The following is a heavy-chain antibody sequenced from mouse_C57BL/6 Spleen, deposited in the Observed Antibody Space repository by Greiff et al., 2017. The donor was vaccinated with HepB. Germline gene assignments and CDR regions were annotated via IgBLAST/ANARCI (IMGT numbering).Heavy chain of an antibody. D-gene: IGHD1-1*01. CDR2: INPSSGYT. J-gene: IGHJ3*01. CDR1: GYTFTSYW. CDR3: ARGASYYDGSSHFAY. Sequence: QVQLQQSGAELAKPGASVKLSCKASGYTFTSYWMHWVKQRPGQGLEWIGYINPSSGYTKYNQKFKDKATLTADKSSNTAYMQLSSLTCEDSAVYYCARGASYYDGSSHFAYWGQGTLVTVSA. V-gene: IGHV1-7*01.